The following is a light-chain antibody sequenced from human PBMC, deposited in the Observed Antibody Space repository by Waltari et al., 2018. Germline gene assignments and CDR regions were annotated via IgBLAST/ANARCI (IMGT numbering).Light chain of an antibody. CDR1: QGISNS. J-gene: IGKJ3*01. CDR3: QQYYSIPPVT. V-gene: IGKV1-NL1*01. Sequence: DIQMTQSPSSLSASVGDRVTITCRASQGISNSLAWYQQKPGKAPKLLLYAASTLDSGVPSRFSGSGSGTDYTLTISSLQPEDFATYYCQQYYSIPPVTFGPGTRVDFK. CDR2: AAS.